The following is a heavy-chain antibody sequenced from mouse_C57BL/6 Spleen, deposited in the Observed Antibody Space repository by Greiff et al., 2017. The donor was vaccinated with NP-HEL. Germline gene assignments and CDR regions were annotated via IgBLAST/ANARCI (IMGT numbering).Heavy chain of an antibody. CDR3: AREGIYYGNYVRAMDY. D-gene: IGHD2-1*01. V-gene: IGHV1-18*01. J-gene: IGHJ4*01. CDR2: INPNNGGT. CDR1: GYTFTDYN. Sequence: VQLQQSGPELVKPGASVKIPCEASGYTFTDYNMDWVKQSHGKSLEWIGDINPNNGGTIYNQKFKGKATLTVDKSSSTAYMELRSLTSEDTAVYYCAREGIYYGNYVRAMDYWGQGTSVTVSS.